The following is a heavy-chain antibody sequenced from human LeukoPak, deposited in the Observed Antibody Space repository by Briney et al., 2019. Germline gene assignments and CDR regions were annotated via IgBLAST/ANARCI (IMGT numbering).Heavy chain of an antibody. V-gene: IGHV1-69*06. D-gene: IGHD6-19*01. CDR2: IIPIFGTA. Sequence: WASVKVSCKASGGTFSSYAISWVRQAPGQGLEWMGGIIPIFGTANYAQKFQGRVTITADKSTSTAYMELSSLRSEDTAVYYCARDLWGSGWQFDPWGQGTLVTVSS. CDR1: GGTFSSYA. CDR3: ARDLWGSGWQFDP. J-gene: IGHJ5*02.